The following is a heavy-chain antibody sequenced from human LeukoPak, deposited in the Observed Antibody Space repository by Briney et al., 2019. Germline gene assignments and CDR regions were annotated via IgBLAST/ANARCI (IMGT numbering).Heavy chain of an antibody. J-gene: IGHJ4*02. CDR3: AKERAADMDNDGYYLGFDY. D-gene: IGHD3-22*01. Sequence: GGSLRLSCEASGFTFSDPYMSWIRQAPGKGPECLSYISGSGTDINYADSVRGRFTISRDNAKNLLYPQMNDLRVEDTAVYYCAKERAADMDNDGYYLGFDYWGQGTLVTVSS. CDR1: GFTFSDPY. CDR2: ISGSGTDI. V-gene: IGHV3-11*04.